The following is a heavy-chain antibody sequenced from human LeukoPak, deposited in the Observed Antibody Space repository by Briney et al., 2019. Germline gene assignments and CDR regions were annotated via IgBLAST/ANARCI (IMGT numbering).Heavy chain of an antibody. J-gene: IGHJ5*02. Sequence: SETLSLTCTVSGGSISSFYWSRIRQPPGKGLELIGYIYPSGSTNYNPSLKSRLTISVDTSKTQVSLKLSSVTAADTAVYYCARHVGSNNWFDPWGQGTLVTVSS. CDR1: GGSISSFY. CDR2: IYPSGST. CDR3: ARHVGSNNWFDP. V-gene: IGHV4-4*09. D-gene: IGHD3-16*01.